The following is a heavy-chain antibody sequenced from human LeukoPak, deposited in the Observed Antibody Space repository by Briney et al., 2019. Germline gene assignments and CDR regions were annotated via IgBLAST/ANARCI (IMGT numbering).Heavy chain of an antibody. J-gene: IGHJ1*01. CDR1: GLTVSRKF. D-gene: IGHD2-21*02. Sequence: GGSLRLSCVVSGLTVSRKFMNWVRQAPGKGLEWVSGIYDDGNTFYADSVKGRFSISRDTSRNTLSLQMSSLRAEDTAVYFCASCGDDCDPRETAWVDFLHWGQGTLVTVSS. V-gene: IGHV3-66*01. CDR2: IYDDGNT. CDR3: ASCGDDCDPRETAWVDFLH.